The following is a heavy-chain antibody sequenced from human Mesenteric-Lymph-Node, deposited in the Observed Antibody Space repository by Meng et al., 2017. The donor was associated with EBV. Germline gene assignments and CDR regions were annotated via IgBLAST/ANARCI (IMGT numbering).Heavy chain of an antibody. Sequence: QGLLVESGGAVVQPGRSLRLSCAASGFTFSSFGMHWVRQAPGKGLEWLALISYDGTYTNYADSVKGRFTFSRDNSKNTLYLQMNSLRPEDTAVYYCARGGYSDSSGGYYFEYWGQGTLVTVSS. CDR3: ARGGYSDSSGGYYFEY. J-gene: IGHJ4*02. V-gene: IGHV3-30*03. CDR1: GFTFSSFG. D-gene: IGHD3-22*01. CDR2: ISYDGTYT.